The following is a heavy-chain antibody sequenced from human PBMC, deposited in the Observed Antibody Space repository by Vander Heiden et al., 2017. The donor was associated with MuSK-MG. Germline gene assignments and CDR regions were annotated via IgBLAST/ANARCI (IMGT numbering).Heavy chain of an antibody. CDR2: INHSGST. Sequence: QVQLQQWGAGLLKPSETLSLTCAVYGGSFRGYYWSWIRQPPGKGLEWIGEINHSGSTNYNPSLKSRVTISVDTSKNQFSLKLSSVTAADTAVYYCARGGLLWFGELLLPSGMDVWGQGTTVTVSS. J-gene: IGHJ6*02. CDR1: GGSFRGYY. D-gene: IGHD3-10*01. CDR3: ARGGLLWFGELLLPSGMDV. V-gene: IGHV4-34*01.